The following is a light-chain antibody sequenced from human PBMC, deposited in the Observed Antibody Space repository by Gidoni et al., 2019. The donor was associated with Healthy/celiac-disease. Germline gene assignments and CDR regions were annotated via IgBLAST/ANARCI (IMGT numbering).Light chain of an antibody. CDR1: QSVLYSSNNKNY. CDR3: QQYYSTPLT. CDR2: WAS. V-gene: IGKV4-1*01. Sequence: DIVMTQSPASLAVSLVERATINCKSSQSVLYSSNNKNYLAWYQQKPGQPPKLLIYWASTRESGVPDRFRGSGSGTDFTLTISSLQAEDGAVYYCQQYYSTPLTFGGGTKVEIK. J-gene: IGKJ4*01.